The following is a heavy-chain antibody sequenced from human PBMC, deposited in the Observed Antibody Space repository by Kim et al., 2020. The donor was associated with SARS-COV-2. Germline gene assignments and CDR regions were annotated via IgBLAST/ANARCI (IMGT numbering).Heavy chain of an antibody. CDR1: GFTFSAYD. V-gene: IGHV3-48*02. Sequence: GGSLRLSCATSGFTFSAYDMNWVRQAPGKGLDGLSFITKSSITRYYADSVEGRFTISRDNAKNSLFLQMNSLRDEDTALYYCVRDRMGGSFDMWGQGTMVTVSS. CDR2: ITKSSITR. CDR3: VRDRMGGSFDM. J-gene: IGHJ3*02. D-gene: IGHD3-16*01.